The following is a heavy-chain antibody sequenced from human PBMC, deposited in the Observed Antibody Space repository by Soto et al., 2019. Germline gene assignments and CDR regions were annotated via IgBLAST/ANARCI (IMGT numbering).Heavy chain of an antibody. CDR1: GFTFSSYW. Sequence: EVQLVESGGGLVQPGGSLRLSCAASGFTFSSYWMSWVRQAPGKGLEWVANIKQDGSEKYYVDSVKGRFTISRDNAKNSFDRKMNSRRAGDRAVYYGARGGRFSPRGGGYFDYGGRGTLFP. V-gene: IGHV3-7*03. CDR2: IKQDGSEK. D-gene: IGHD2-15*01. J-gene: IGHJ4*02. CDR3: ARGGRFSPRGGGYFDY.